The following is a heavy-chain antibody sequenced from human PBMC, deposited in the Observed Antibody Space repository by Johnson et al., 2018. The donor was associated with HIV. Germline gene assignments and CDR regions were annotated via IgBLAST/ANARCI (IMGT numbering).Heavy chain of an antibody. V-gene: IGHV3-30-3*01. Sequence: QMQLVESGGGLVQPGTSLRLACADSGFTFSSFAMHWVRQAPGKGLEWVAFISYDGTNKYFTDSVRGRFTISRDNSRNTLFLQMNSLRAEDTAMYFCVRRFYDSSAFDIWGQGTMVTVSS. D-gene: IGHD3-22*01. CDR1: GFTFSSFA. CDR2: ISYDGTNK. CDR3: VRRFYDSSAFDI. J-gene: IGHJ3*02.